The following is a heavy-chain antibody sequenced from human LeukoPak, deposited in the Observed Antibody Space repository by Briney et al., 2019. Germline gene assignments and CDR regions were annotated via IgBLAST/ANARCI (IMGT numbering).Heavy chain of an antibody. Sequence: PGRSLRLSCAASGFTFSSYGMHWVRQAPGKGLEWVAVIWYDGSNKYYADSVKGRFTISRDNSKNTLYLQMNSLRAGDTAVYYCAREPRIDYYGSGSHYYYYGMDVWGKGTTVTVSS. V-gene: IGHV3-33*01. CDR2: IWYDGSNK. D-gene: IGHD3-10*01. J-gene: IGHJ6*04. CDR1: GFTFSSYG. CDR3: AREPRIDYYGSGSHYYYYGMDV.